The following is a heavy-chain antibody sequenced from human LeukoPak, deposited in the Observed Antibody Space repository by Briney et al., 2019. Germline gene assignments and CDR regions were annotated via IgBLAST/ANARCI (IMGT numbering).Heavy chain of an antibody. Sequence: SETLSLTCSVSGGSISSSSHFWGLIRQPPGKGLEWIGSIYYSGNTYYNPSLESRVTMSVDTSKNHFSLKVTSVTAADTAMYYCARHENIVVVASATAFDYWGQGTLVTVSS. D-gene: IGHD2-15*01. J-gene: IGHJ4*02. V-gene: IGHV4-39*01. CDR3: ARHENIVVVASATAFDY. CDR1: GGSISSSSHF. CDR2: IYYSGNT.